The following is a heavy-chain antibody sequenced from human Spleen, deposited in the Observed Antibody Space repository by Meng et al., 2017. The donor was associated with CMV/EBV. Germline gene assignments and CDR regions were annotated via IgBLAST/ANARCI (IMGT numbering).Heavy chain of an antibody. CDR1: GDSVSSNSAA. Sequence: SQTLSLTCAISGDSVSSNSAAWNWIRQSPSRGLEWLGRTYYRSKWYNDYAVSVKSRITINPDTSKNQFSLQLNSVTPEDTAVYYCVVERRNDFWNSGGLAYWGQGTLVTVSS. CDR2: TYYRSKWYN. V-gene: IGHV6-1*01. J-gene: IGHJ4*02. CDR3: VVERRNDFWNSGGLAY. D-gene: IGHD3-3*01.